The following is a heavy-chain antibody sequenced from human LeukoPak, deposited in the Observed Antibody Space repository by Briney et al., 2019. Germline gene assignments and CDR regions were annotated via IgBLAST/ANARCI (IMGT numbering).Heavy chain of an antibody. CDR1: GFTFSDYD. J-gene: IGHJ4*02. V-gene: IGHV3-13*01. CDR2: IGTAGDT. Sequence: PGGSLRLSCAASGFTFSDYDMHWVRQATGKGLEWVSAIGTAGDTYYTGSVKGRFTISRENAKTSLYLQMNSLRAGDTAVHYCARVAKERVGGVYYFDYWGQGTLVTVSS. D-gene: IGHD1-1*01. CDR3: ARVAKERVGGVYYFDY.